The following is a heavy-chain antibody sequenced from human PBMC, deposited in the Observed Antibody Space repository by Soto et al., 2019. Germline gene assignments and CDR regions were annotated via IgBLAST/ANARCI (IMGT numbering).Heavy chain of an antibody. CDR3: ARHDYGDYYYYYGMDV. CDR1: GYSLAGYW. J-gene: IGHJ6*02. CDR2: IYPGDSDT. Sequence: GESLKISCRGSGYSLAGYWVGWVRQMPGKGLEWMGIIYPGDSDTRYSPSFQGQVTISADKSISTAYLQWSSLKASDTAMYYCARHDYGDYYYYYGMDVWGQGTTVTVSS. V-gene: IGHV5-51*01. D-gene: IGHD4-17*01.